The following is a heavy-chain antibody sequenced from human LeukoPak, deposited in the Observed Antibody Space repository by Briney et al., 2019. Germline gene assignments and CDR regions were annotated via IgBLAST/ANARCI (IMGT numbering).Heavy chain of an antibody. CDR3: ARQYCSGGSCYLDY. CDR2: IYYSGST. CDR1: GGSISSSSYY. Sequence: SETLSLTCAVSGGSISSSSYYWGWIRQPPGKGLEWIGSIYYSGSTYYNPSLKSRVTISVDTSKNQFSLKLSPVTAADTAVYYCARQYCSGGSCYLDYWGQGTLVTVSS. D-gene: IGHD2-15*01. J-gene: IGHJ4*02. V-gene: IGHV4-39*01.